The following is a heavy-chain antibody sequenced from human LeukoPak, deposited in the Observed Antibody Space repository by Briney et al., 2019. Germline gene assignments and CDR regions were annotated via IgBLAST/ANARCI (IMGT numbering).Heavy chain of an antibody. CDR2: INHSGST. Sequence: PSETLSLTCAVYGGSFSGYYWSWIRQPPGKGLEWIGEINHSGSTNYNPSLKSRVTISVDTSKNQSSLKLSSVTAADTAVYYCAGARGQLVAGPNWFDPWGQGTLVTVSS. V-gene: IGHV4-34*01. CDR1: GGSFSGYY. CDR3: AGARGQLVAGPNWFDP. D-gene: IGHD6-19*01. J-gene: IGHJ5*02.